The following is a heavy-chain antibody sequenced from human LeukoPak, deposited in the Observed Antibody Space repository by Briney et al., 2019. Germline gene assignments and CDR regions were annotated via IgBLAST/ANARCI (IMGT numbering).Heavy chain of an antibody. CDR2: MNPKSGNT. CDR3: ARDQDIVVVVAALRQREMDGFDP. J-gene: IGHJ5*02. D-gene: IGHD2-15*01. Sequence: GASVKVSCKASGYTFTNYDINWVRQATGQGPEWMGWMNPKSGNTGYAQKFQGRVTMTRNTSISTAYMELSSLRSDDTAVYYCARDQDIVVVVAALRQREMDGFDPWGQGTLVTVSS. CDR1: GYTFTNYD. V-gene: IGHV1-8*01.